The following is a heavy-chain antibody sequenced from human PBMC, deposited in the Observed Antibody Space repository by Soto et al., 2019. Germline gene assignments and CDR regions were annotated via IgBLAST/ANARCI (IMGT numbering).Heavy chain of an antibody. CDR1: GFTFSSHA. Sequence: QVQLVESGGGVVQPGRSLRLSCAASGFTFSSHAMHWVCQPPGKGLEWVAVVSTDGGVQYYADSVKGRFTISRDNSKNTVYLQMDSLRAEDTAVYYCVRENYDFSLGSFDYWGHGVLVTVSA. CDR3: VRENYDFSLGSFDY. J-gene: IGHJ4*01. V-gene: IGHV3-30-3*01. D-gene: IGHD3-3*01. CDR2: VSTDGGVQ.